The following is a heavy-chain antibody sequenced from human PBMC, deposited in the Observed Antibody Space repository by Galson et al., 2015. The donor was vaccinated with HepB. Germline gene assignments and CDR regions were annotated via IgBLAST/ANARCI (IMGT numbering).Heavy chain of an antibody. CDR2: ITGSGGSI. CDR3: AKTGRGGYYFDY. J-gene: IGHJ4*02. V-gene: IGHV3-23*01. D-gene: IGHD6-13*01. CDR1: GFTFSSYA. Sequence: SLRLSCAASGFTFSSYAMGWVRQAPGKGLEWVSTITGSGGSIDYADSVKGRFTISRNNSKNTLFVQMNSLRADDTAVYYCAKTGRGGYYFDYWGQGTLVTVSS.